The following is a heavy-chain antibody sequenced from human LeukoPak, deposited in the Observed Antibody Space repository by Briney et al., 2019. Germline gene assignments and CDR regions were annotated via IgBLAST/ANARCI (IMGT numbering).Heavy chain of an antibody. CDR1: GGSIASGGHY. CDR2: IYHSGST. CDR3: ARDAGEYVGGTAGHFYDL. J-gene: IGHJ5*02. Sequence: SETLSLTCTVSGGSIASGGHYWSWIRQHPEKGLEWIGYIYHSGSTFYNPSLKSRVTISVDTSENQFSLKVKSVTAADTAVYYCARDAGEYVGGTAGHFYDLWGQGTLVTVSS. V-gene: IGHV4-31*03. D-gene: IGHD1-26*01.